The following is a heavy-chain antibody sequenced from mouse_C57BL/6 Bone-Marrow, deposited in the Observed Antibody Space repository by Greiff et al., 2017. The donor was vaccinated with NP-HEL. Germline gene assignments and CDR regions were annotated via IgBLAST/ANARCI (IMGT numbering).Heavy chain of an antibody. CDR2: IYPGDGDT. Sequence: QVQLQQSGPELVKPGASVKISCKASGYAFSSSWMNWVKQRPGKGLEWIGRIYPGDGDTNYNGKFKGKATLTADKSSSTAYMQLSSLTSEDSAVYFCARGIYYYGSSPFYYAMDYWGQGTSVTVSS. D-gene: IGHD1-1*01. CDR3: ARGIYYYGSSPFYYAMDY. V-gene: IGHV1-82*01. J-gene: IGHJ4*01. CDR1: GYAFSSSW.